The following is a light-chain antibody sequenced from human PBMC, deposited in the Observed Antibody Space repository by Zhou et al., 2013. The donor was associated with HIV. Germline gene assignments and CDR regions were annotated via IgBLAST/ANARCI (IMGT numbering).Light chain of an antibody. CDR3: QQFGRSLPIT. CDR2: GAS. Sequence: EVVLTQFPGTLSLSPGDRVTLSCRASQSISGSYLAWYQQKPGRAPRLLIYGASSRATGIPDRFKGSGSGTDFTLTISRLEPEDFAVYFCQQFGRSLPITFGQGTRLEI. J-gene: IGKJ5*01. V-gene: IGKV3-20*01. CDR1: QSISGSY.